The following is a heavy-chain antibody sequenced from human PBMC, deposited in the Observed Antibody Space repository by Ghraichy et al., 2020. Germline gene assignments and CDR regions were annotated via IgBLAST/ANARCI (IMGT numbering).Heavy chain of an antibody. J-gene: IGHJ2*01. Sequence: SETLSLTCTVSGGSISSYYWSWIRQPAGKGLEWIGRIYTSGSTNYNPSLKSRVTMSVDTSKNQFSLKLSSVTAADTAVYYCARDGGYDYARPAPLSYWYFVLWGRGTLVTVSS. CDR1: GGSISSYY. D-gene: IGHD3-22*01. V-gene: IGHV4-4*07. CDR3: ARDGGYDYARPAPLSYWYFVL. CDR2: IYTSGST.